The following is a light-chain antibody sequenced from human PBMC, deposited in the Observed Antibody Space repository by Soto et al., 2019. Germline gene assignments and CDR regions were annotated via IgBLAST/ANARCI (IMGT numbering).Light chain of an antibody. J-gene: IGKJ3*01. Sequence: EVVLTQSPATLSVSPGDRATLSCRASQSVSRNLAWYQQKPGQAPRLLIYGASTRATGVPARFSGSGSATEFTLSISSLQSEDVAVYYCQQRSNGFTFGPGTKVDIK. CDR3: QQRSNGFT. V-gene: IGKV3-15*01. CDR1: QSVSRN. CDR2: GAS.